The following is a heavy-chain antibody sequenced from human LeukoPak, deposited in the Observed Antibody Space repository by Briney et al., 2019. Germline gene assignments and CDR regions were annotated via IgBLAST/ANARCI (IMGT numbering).Heavy chain of an antibody. Sequence: GGSLRLSCAASGFTFDDYGMSWVRQAPGKGVEWVSGINWNGGSTGYADSVKGRFTISRDNAKNSLYLQMNSLRAEDTALYYCARVDYYDSSGYYQPWGQGTLVTVSS. J-gene: IGHJ5*02. V-gene: IGHV3-20*04. CDR3: ARVDYYDSSGYYQP. CDR1: GFTFDDYG. D-gene: IGHD3-22*01. CDR2: INWNGGST.